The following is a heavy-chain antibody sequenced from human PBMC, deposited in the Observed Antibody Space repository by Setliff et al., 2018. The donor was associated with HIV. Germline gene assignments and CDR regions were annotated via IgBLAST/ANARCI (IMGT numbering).Heavy chain of an antibody. CDR2: IYYSGST. V-gene: IGHV4-39*01. Sequence: SETLSLTCTVSGGSISSSSYYWGWIRQPPGKGLEWIGSIYYSGSTYYNPSLKSRVTISVDASKNQFSLKLSSVTAADTAVYYCARRARSYYDFWSGYYSWFYFDFWGQGTLVTVS. D-gene: IGHD3-3*01. CDR3: ARRARSYYDFWSGYYSWFYFDF. J-gene: IGHJ4*02. CDR1: GGSISSSSYY.